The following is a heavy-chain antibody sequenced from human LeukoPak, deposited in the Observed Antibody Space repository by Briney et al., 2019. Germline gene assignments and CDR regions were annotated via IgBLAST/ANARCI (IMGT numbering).Heavy chain of an antibody. CDR2: ISYDGSNK. V-gene: IGHV3-30-3*01. D-gene: IGHD3-10*01. CDR3: ARANTYYYGPTYYYGMDV. J-gene: IGHJ6*02. CDR1: GFTFSSYA. Sequence: GGSLRLSCAASGFTFSSYAMRWVRQAPGKGLEWVAVISYDGSNKYYADSVKGRFTISRDNSKNTLYLQMNSLRAEDTAVYYCARANTYYYGPTYYYGMDVWGQGTTVTVSS.